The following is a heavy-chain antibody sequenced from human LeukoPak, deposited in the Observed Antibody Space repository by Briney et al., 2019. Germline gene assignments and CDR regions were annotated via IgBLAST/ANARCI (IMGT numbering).Heavy chain of an antibody. V-gene: IGHV3-53*01. CDR2: IYSGGST. J-gene: IGHJ3*02. CDR1: GFTVSSNY. D-gene: IGHD1-14*01. CDR3: ARAPRFDAFDI. Sequence: GGSLRLSCAASGFTVSSNYMSWVRQAPGKGLEWVSVIYSGGSTYYADSVKGRFTISRDNSKNTLYLQMNSLRAEDTAVYYCARAPRFDAFDIWGQGTMVTVSS.